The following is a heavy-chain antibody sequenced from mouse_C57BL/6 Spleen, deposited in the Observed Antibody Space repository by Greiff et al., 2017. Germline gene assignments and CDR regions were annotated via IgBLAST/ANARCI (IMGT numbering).Heavy chain of an antibody. Sequence: QVQLQQPGAELVRPGSSVKLSCKASGYTFTSYWMHWVKQRPIQGLEWIGNIDPSDSETHYNQKFKDKATLTVDKSSSTAYMQLSSLTSEDSAVYYCARDYYDYDGNFDVWGTGTTVTVSS. J-gene: IGHJ1*03. CDR2: IDPSDSET. CDR3: ARDYYDYDGNFDV. V-gene: IGHV1-52*01. D-gene: IGHD2-4*01. CDR1: GYTFTSYW.